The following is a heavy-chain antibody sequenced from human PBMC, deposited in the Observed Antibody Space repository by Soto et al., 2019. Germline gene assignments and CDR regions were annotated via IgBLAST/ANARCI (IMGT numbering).Heavy chain of an antibody. D-gene: IGHD5-12*01. CDR2: ISYDGSNK. Sequence: QVQLVESGGGVVQPGRSLRLSCAASGFTFSSYGMHWVRQAPGKGLEWVAVISYDGSNKYYADSVKGRFTISRDNSKNTLYLQMNSLRAEDTAVYYCAKVGYSGYDFDYWGQGTLVTVSS. CDR1: GFTFSSYG. J-gene: IGHJ4*02. V-gene: IGHV3-30*18. CDR3: AKVGYSGYDFDY.